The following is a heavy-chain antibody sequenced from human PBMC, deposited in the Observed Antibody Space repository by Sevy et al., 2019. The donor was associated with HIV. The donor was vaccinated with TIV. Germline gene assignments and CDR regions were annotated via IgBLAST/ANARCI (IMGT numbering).Heavy chain of an antibody. D-gene: IGHD5-12*01. V-gene: IGHV3-23*01. Sequence: GGSLRLSCAASGFTFSSYAMSWVRQAPGKGLEWVSAISGSGGSTYYADSVKGRFTISRDNSKNTLYLQMNSLRAEDTAVYYCAKALDVDIVATVYFDYWGQRTLVTVSS. CDR2: ISGSGGST. CDR3: AKALDVDIVATVYFDY. J-gene: IGHJ4*02. CDR1: GFTFSSYA.